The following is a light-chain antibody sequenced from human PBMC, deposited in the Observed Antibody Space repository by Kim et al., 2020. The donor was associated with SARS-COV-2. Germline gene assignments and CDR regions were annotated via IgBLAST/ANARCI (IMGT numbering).Light chain of an antibody. CDR1: QSSEYSDGNIY. Sequence: TASIACRYSQSSEYSDGNIYLNWFQQRPGQSPRRLFYKVSNRASGVPDRFSASGSGTDFTLKISRVEAEDVGVYYCMQGTHWPLTFGGGTKVDIK. CDR2: KVS. CDR3: MQGTHWPLT. V-gene: IGKV2-30*01. J-gene: IGKJ4*01.